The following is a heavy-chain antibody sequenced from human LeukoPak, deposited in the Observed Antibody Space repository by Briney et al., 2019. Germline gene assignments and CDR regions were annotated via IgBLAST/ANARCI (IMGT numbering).Heavy chain of an antibody. V-gene: IGHV4-34*01. Sequence: SETLSLTCAVYGGSFSGYYWSWIRQPQGKGLEWIGEINHSGSTNYNPSLKSRVTISVDTSQNQSSLKLSSVTAADTAVYYCARLSFSPLDHSSSWYRVYYYFDYWGQGTLVTVSS. CDR1: GGSFSGYY. J-gene: IGHJ4*02. D-gene: IGHD6-13*01. CDR3: ARLSFSPLDHSSSWYRVYYYFDY. CDR2: INHSGST.